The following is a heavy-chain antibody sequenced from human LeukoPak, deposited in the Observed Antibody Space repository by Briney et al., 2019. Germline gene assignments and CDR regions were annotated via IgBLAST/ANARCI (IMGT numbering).Heavy chain of an antibody. CDR1: GGSISSYY. CDR3: ARNDAFDI. CDR2: ISYSGST. V-gene: IGHV4-59*08. Sequence: PSETLSLNCTVSGGSISSYYWSWIRQPPGKGLEWIGYISYSGSTSYNPSLKSRVTISVDTSKNQFSLKLSSVTAADTAVYYCARNDAFDIWGQGTMVTVSS. J-gene: IGHJ3*02.